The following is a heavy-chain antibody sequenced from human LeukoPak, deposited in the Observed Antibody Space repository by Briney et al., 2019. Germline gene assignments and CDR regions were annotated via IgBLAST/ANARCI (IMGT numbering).Heavy chain of an antibody. J-gene: IGHJ4*02. CDR2: MFYTGYT. CDR3: VRHAIDSSGYYLDYFDY. CDR1: DGSISSSGYY. Sequence: PSETLSLTCRVSDGSISSSGYYWGWIRQPPGKGLEWIGSMFYTGYTYYNPSLKRRVTISVDTSKNQFSLKLSSVTAADTAVYYCVRHAIDSSGYYLDYFDYWGQGTLVTVSS. D-gene: IGHD3-22*01. V-gene: IGHV4-39*01.